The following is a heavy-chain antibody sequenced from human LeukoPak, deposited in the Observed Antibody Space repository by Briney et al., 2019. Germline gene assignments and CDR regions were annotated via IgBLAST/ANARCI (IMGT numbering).Heavy chain of an antibody. CDR2: INGDGRNI. Sequence: GGSLRLSCVASGFTFSSYWMHWVRHGPRKGLVWVSRINGDGRNINYADSVRGRFTISRDNAKNTLYLQMNTLRVEDTAVYYCTRDLMDYDVSTGLHHYYMDVWGQGTTVTVSS. J-gene: IGHJ6*02. V-gene: IGHV3-74*01. CDR3: TRDLMDYDVSTGLHHYYMDV. D-gene: IGHD3-9*01. CDR1: GFTFSSYW.